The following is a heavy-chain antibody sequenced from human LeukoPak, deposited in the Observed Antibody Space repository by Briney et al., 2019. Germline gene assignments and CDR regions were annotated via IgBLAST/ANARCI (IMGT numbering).Heavy chain of an antibody. CDR2: FDPEDGET. Sequence: GASVKVSCKVSGYTLTELSMHWVRQAPGKGLEWMGGFDPEDGETIYAQKFQGRVTMTRDTSTSTVYMELSSLRSEDTAVYYCARDFWGRQRGYSYGAPPQTHSHFDYWGQGTLVTVSS. CDR1: GYTLTELS. J-gene: IGHJ4*02. V-gene: IGHV1-24*01. CDR3: ARDFWGRQRGYSYGAPPQTHSHFDY. D-gene: IGHD5-18*01.